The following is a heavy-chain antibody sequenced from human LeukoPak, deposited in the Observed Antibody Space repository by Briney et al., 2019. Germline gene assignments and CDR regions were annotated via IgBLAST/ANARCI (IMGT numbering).Heavy chain of an antibody. V-gene: IGHV3-74*01. Sequence: GGSLRLSCAASGFTFSSYWMHWVRQAPGKGLVWVSRINSDGSSTSYADSVKGRFTISRDNAKNTLYLQMNSLRAEDTAVYYCAREVRMITFRGANQWFDPWGQGTLVTVSS. CDR3: AREVRMITFRGANQWFDP. CDR1: GFTFSSYW. CDR2: INSDGSST. D-gene: IGHD3-16*01. J-gene: IGHJ5*02.